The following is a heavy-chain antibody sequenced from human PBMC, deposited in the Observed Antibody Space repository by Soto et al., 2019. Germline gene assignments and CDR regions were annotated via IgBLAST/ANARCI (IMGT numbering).Heavy chain of an antibody. D-gene: IGHD3-9*01. CDR1: GGTFSSYA. CDR2: IIPIFGTA. V-gene: IGHV1-69*01. CDR3: ARGDDILTGYYYYGMDV. J-gene: IGHJ6*02. Sequence: QVQLGQSGAEVKKPGSSVKVSCKASGGTFSSYAISWVRQAPGQGLEWMGGIIPIFGTANYAQKFQGRVTITADESTSTAYMELSSLRSEDTAVYYCARGDDILTGYYYYGMDVWGQGTTVTVSS.